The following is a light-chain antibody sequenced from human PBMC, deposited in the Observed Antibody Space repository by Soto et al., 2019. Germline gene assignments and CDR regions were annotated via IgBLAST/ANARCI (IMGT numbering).Light chain of an antibody. Sequence: DIQLTQSPSFLSASVGDRVTITCRASQGISSYLAWYQQKPGKAPKLLIYAASTLQSGVPSRFSASGSGTEFTLTISSLQPEDFATYYCQQLNSYPFAFGGGTKVELK. CDR2: AAS. CDR3: QQLNSYPFA. J-gene: IGKJ4*01. V-gene: IGKV1-9*01. CDR1: QGISSY.